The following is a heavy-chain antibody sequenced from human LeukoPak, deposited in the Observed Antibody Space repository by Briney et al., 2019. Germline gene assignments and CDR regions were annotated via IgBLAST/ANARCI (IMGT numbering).Heavy chain of an antibody. V-gene: IGHV1-46*01. D-gene: IGHD1-1*01. Sequence: ASVKVSCKASGYTFTSYYMHWVRLAPGQGLEWMGIINPSGGSTSYAQKFQGRVTMTRDTSTSTVYMELSSLRSEDTAVYYCARDRGTTGTTGVYFDYWGQGTLVTVSS. CDR2: INPSGGST. CDR1: GYTFTSYY. CDR3: ARDRGTTGTTGVYFDY. J-gene: IGHJ4*02.